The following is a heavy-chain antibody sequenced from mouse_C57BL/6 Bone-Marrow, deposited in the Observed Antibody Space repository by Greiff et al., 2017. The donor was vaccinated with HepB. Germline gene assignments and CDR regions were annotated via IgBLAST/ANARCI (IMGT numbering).Heavy chain of an antibody. Sequence: EVMLLAPGAGLVPPGAPLKLSCAASGFTFSDYYMYWVRQTPDKRLARVATISDGGSYTYYPDSVKGRFTISRDNAKNNLYLQMSSLKSEDTAMYYCARDRGNGRGFDYWGQGTTLTVSS. CDR1: GFTFSDYY. CDR2: ISDGGSYT. CDR3: ARDRGNGRGFDY. V-gene: IGHV5-4*02. J-gene: IGHJ2*01. D-gene: IGHD1-1*01.